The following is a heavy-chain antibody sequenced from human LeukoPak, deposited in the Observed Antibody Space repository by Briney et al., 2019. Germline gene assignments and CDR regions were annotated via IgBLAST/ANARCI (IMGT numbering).Heavy chain of an antibody. Sequence: GGSLRLSCTASKFTFSHYGMQWVRQASGKGLEWVAVISSDGSIKVYADSVKGRFTLSRDNSINTVDLQMNSLRAEDTAVYYCVKEYHSRGFGAYFDHWGQGTLVTVSS. V-gene: IGHV3-30*18. D-gene: IGHD3-3*01. CDR3: VKEYHSRGFGAYFDH. J-gene: IGHJ4*02. CDR2: ISSDGSIK. CDR1: KFTFSHYG.